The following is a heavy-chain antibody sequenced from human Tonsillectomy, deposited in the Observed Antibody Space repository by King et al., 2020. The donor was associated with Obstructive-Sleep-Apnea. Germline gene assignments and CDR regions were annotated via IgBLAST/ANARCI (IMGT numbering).Heavy chain of an antibody. CDR1: WFSLSNARMG. D-gene: IGHD5-18*01. V-gene: IGHV2-26*01. J-gene: IGHJ5*02. CDR3: ARIQDTAMVTNWFDP. CDR2: IFFNDEK. Sequence: TLKESGPVLVKPTETLTLTCTVSWFSLSNARMGVSWIRQPPGKALEWLAHIFFNDEKSYSTSLKSRLTNSKDTSKSQVVLTMTNMDPVDTATYYCARIQDTAMVTNWFDPWGQGTLVTVSS.